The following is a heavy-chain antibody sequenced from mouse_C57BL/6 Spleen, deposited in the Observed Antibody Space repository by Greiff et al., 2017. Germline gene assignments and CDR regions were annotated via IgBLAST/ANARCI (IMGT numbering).Heavy chain of an antibody. CDR3: TRWEDY. CDR1: GYTFTDYE. Sequence: QVQLQQSGAELVRPGASVTLSCKASGYTFTDYEMHWVKQTPVHGLEWIGAIDPETGGTAYNQKFKGKAILTADTSSSTAYMELRSLTSEDSAVYYCTRWEDYWGQGTTLTVSS. J-gene: IGHJ2*01. D-gene: IGHD4-1*01. CDR2: IDPETGGT. V-gene: IGHV1-15*01.